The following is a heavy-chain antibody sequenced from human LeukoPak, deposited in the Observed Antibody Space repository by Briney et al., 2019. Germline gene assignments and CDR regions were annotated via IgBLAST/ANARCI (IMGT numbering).Heavy chain of an antibody. V-gene: IGHV1-2*02. Sequence: ASAKVSCKASGYTFTSYYMHWVRQAPGQGLEWMGWINPNSGGTNYAQKFQGRVTMTRDTSISTAYMELSRLRSDDTAVYYCARGGDYYDSTVLPDAFDIWGQGTMVTVSS. CDR3: ARGGDYYDSTVLPDAFDI. CDR1: GYTFTSYY. CDR2: INPNSGGT. D-gene: IGHD3-22*01. J-gene: IGHJ3*02.